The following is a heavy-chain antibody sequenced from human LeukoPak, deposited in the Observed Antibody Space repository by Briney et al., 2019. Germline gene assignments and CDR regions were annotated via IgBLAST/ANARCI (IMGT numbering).Heavy chain of an antibody. J-gene: IGHJ5*02. CDR1: GYDFATYW. D-gene: IGHD3-16*01. Sequence: GESLKISCKGSGYDFATYWIAWVRQMPGKGLAWMGVIYPGDSDIRYRPSFQGQVTISADKSISTAYLQWSSLKASDTAMYYCAIQRGMRPSRTWGQGTLVTVSS. CDR2: IYPGDSDI. V-gene: IGHV5-51*01. CDR3: AIQRGMRPSRT.